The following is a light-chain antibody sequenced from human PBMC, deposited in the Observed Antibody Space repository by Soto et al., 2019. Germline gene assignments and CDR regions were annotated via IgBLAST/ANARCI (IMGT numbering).Light chain of an antibody. CDR1: SGDVGHYNY. CDR2: EVT. J-gene: IGLJ3*02. V-gene: IGLV2-14*01. Sequence: QSALTQPASVSGSPGQSITISCTGSSGDVGHYNYVSWYQQHPGKAPKLIIYEVTNRPSGVSNRFSGSKSGNTASLIISGLQAETEADYYGTSYTTGRIWVFGGGTKLTVL. CDR3: TSYTTGRIWV.